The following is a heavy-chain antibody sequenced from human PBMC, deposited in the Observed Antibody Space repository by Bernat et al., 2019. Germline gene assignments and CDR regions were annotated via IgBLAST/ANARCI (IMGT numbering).Heavy chain of an antibody. CDR3: TTDVYSPFWFGY. Sequence: EVQLVDSGGGLVKPGGSLRLSCAASGFTFSDAWMSWVRQAPGKGLEWVGRIKSKTDGGTTNTAAPVKGRFTFSRDDSKNTLYLQMNSLKTEDTAVYYCTTDVYSPFWFGYWGQGTLVTVSS. CDR2: IKSKTDGGTT. V-gene: IGHV3-15*01. J-gene: IGHJ4*02. CDR1: GFTFSDAW. D-gene: IGHD5-18*01.